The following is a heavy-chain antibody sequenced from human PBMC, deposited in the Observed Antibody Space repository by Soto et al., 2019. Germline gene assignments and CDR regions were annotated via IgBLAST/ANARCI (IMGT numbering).Heavy chain of an antibody. D-gene: IGHD3-3*01. J-gene: IGHJ6*02. V-gene: IGHV3-30-3*01. CDR1: GFTFSSYA. CDR2: ISYEGSNK. Sequence: GGSLRLSCAASGFTFSSYAMHWVRQAPGKGLEWVAVISYEGSNKNYAESVKGRFTNSRDNSKKTLYLQMNNLRAEDTTVYYCAIGAYYDFWSGYYTGDYYYGMDVWGQGTTVTVSS. CDR3: AIGAYYDFWSGYYTGDYYYGMDV.